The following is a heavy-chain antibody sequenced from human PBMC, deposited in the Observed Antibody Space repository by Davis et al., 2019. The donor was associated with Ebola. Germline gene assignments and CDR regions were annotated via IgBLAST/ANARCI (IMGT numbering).Heavy chain of an antibody. Sequence: ASVKVSCKASGYSFSSYGISWVRQAPGQGLEWMGWISAYNGNTNYVQKLQGRVTMNTDTSTSTAYMELRSLRSDDTAVYYCARDLPRDFWSGIYGMDVWGQGTTVTVSS. D-gene: IGHD3-3*01. V-gene: IGHV1-18*01. J-gene: IGHJ6*02. CDR1: GYSFSSYG. CDR2: ISAYNGNT. CDR3: ARDLPRDFWSGIYGMDV.